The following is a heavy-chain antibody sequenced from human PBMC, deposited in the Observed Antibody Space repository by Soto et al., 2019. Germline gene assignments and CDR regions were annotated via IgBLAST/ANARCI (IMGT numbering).Heavy chain of an antibody. D-gene: IGHD3-22*01. J-gene: IGHJ3*02. CDR2: ISAYNGNT. CDR3: ARETRFRGNYYDSSGDAFDI. V-gene: IGHV1-18*01. CDR1: GYTFTNFG. Sequence: ASVKVSCKASGYTFTNFGISWVRQAPGQGLEWMGWISAYNGNTNYAQNFQGRVTMTTDTSTSTAYMELRSLRSDDTAVYYCARETRFRGNYYDSSGDAFDIWGQGTMVTVSS.